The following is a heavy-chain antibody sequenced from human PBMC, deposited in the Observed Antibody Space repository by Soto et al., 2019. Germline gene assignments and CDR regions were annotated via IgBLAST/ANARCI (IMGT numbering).Heavy chain of an antibody. CDR3: ARGLYDFWSGYLDAFDI. V-gene: IGHV1-3*01. CDR2: INAGNGNT. CDR1: GYTFTSYA. J-gene: IGHJ3*02. D-gene: IGHD3-3*01. Sequence: ASVKVSCKASGYTFTSYAMHWVRQAPGQRLEWMGWINAGNGNTKYSQKFQGRVTITRDTSASTAYMEMSSLRSEDTAVYYCARGLYDFWSGYLDAFDIWGQGTMVTVSS.